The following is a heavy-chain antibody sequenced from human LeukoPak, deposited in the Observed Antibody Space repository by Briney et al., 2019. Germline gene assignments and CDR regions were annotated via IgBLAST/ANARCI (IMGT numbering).Heavy chain of an antibody. CDR1: GYTFTGYY. CDR3: ARALRNAEYFQH. V-gene: IGHV1-2*02. Sequence: ASVKVSCKASGYTFTGYYMHWVRQAPGQGLEWMGWINPNSGGTDYAQKFQGRVTMTRDTSISTAYMELSRLRSDDTAVYYCARALRNAEYFQHLGQGTLVSVSS. CDR2: INPNSGGT. J-gene: IGHJ1*01.